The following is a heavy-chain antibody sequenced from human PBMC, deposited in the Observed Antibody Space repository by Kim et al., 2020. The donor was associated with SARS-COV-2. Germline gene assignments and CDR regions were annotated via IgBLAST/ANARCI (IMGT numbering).Heavy chain of an antibody. J-gene: IGHJ3*02. CDR3: ARGHIPTSIDAFDI. CDR1: GGTFSSYA. CDR2: IIPIFGTA. Sequence: SVKVSCKASGGTFSSYAISWVRQAPGQGLEWMGGIIPIFGTANYAQKFQGRVTITADESTSTAYMELSSLRSEDTAVYYCARGHIPTSIDAFDIWGQGTMVTVSS. V-gene: IGHV1-69*13. D-gene: IGHD1-26*01.